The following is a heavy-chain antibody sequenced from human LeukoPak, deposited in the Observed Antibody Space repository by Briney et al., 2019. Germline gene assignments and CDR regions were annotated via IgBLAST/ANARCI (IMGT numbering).Heavy chain of an antibody. Sequence: AGESLRLSCAASGFTFDDYAMHWVRQAPGKGLEWVSGISWNSGSIGYADSVKGRFTISRDNAKNSLYLQMNSLRAGDMALYYCAKGDYDFWSGSAFDPWGQGTLVTVSS. CDR1: GFTFDDYA. CDR3: AKGDYDFWSGSAFDP. V-gene: IGHV3-9*03. CDR2: ISWNSGSI. J-gene: IGHJ5*02. D-gene: IGHD3-3*01.